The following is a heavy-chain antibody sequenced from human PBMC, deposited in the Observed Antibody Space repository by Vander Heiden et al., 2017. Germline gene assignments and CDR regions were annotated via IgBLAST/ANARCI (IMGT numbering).Heavy chain of an antibody. J-gene: IGHJ4*02. D-gene: IGHD3-22*01. V-gene: IGHV3-23*01. CDR2: ISYNGDST. CDR1: GFTFSSYA. Sequence: EVQLLESGGGLVQPRGSLRLSCAASGFTFSSYAMSWVRQTPGEGLEWVSLISYNGDSTYYADSVKGRFTISRDNSKNTLYLQMNSLRAEDTAVYYCAKGYDSSGYGPFDYWGQGTLVTVSS. CDR3: AKGYDSSGYGPFDY.